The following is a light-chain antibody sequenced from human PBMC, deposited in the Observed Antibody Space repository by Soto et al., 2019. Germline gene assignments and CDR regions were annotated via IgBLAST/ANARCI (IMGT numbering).Light chain of an antibody. Sequence: DIQMTHSPATLSASVGSRFNITCRASQSISSWLAWYQQKPGVPPKLLIYDVSALIRGVPSRFSGSGSGTEFTLTISSLQPDDFATYYCQQYDSYSATFGQGTKVDIK. V-gene: IGKV1-5*01. J-gene: IGKJ1*01. CDR2: DVS. CDR1: QSISSW. CDR3: QQYDSYSAT.